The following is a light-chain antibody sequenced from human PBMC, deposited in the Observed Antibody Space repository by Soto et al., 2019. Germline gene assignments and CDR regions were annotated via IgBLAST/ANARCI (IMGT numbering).Light chain of an antibody. CDR1: QSITSY. V-gene: IGKV1-39*01. CDR3: QQTYSTPQT. CDR2: AAS. J-gene: IGKJ1*01. Sequence: DIQMTQSPSSLSASVGDRVTITCRASQSITSYLNRYQQKPGKAPKLLIDAASSLQSWVPSRFSGSASGTDFTLTISSLQPEDFATYYCQQTYSTPQTFGQGTKVEIK.